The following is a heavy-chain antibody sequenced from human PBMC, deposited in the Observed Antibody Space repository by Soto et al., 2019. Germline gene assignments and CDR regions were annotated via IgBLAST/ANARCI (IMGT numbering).Heavy chain of an antibody. CDR3: SREGYSSSWSQDRYDYGMDV. Sequence: QVQLVQSGAEVKKPGSSVKVSCKASGGTFSSYAISWVRQAPGQGLEWMGGIIPIFGTANYAQKFQGRVTITADESTSTAYMELSSLSSEDTAVYYCSREGYSSSWSQDRYDYGMDVWGQGTTVTVAS. CDR1: GGTFSSYA. J-gene: IGHJ6*02. D-gene: IGHD6-13*01. CDR2: IIPIFGTA. V-gene: IGHV1-69*01.